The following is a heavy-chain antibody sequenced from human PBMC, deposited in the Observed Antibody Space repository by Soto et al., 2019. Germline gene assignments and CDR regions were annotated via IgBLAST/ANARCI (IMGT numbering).Heavy chain of an antibody. CDR2: MNPNRGNT. D-gene: IGHD2-8*01. Sequence: ASVKVSCKASGYTFTTYDINWVRQATGQGLEWMGWMNPNRGNTGYAPRFQGRVTMTRNTSINTAYMELTSLRSEDTAVYYCARGGVGTKTRDLWGQGTRVTVSS. V-gene: IGHV1-8*02. J-gene: IGHJ5*02. CDR1: GYTFTTYD. CDR3: ARGGVGTKTRDL.